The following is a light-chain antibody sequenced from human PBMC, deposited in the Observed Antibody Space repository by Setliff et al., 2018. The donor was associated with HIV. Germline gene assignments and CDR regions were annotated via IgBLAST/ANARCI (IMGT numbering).Light chain of an antibody. CDR3: SSYTGSRTYV. Sequence: SALTQPASVSGSPGQSITISCTGTSSDVGGYNYVSWYQQHPGKAPKLMIYEVSNRPSGVSNRFSGSKSGNTASLTISGLQAEDEADYYCSSYTGSRTYVFGTGTKVTV. CDR2: EVS. CDR1: SSDVGGYNY. V-gene: IGLV2-14*01. J-gene: IGLJ1*01.